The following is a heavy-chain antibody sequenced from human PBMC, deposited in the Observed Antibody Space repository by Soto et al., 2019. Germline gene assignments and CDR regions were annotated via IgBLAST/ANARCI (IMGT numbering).Heavy chain of an antibody. J-gene: IGHJ6*02. D-gene: IGHD3-10*01. CDR1: GGSISSSSYY. CDR2: IYYSGST. Sequence: SETLSLTCTVSGGSISSSSYYWVWIRHPPGKGLEWIGSIYYSGSTYYNPSLKSRVTISVDTSKNQFSLKLSSVTAADTAVYYCARTVRGVIVEYYYYYGMDVWGQGTTVTVSS. CDR3: ARTVRGVIVEYYYYYGMDV. V-gene: IGHV4-39*01.